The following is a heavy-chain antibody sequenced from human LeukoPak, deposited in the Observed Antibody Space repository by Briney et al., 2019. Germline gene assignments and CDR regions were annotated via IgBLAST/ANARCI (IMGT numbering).Heavy chain of an antibody. CDR3: ATHSYYYGSGSYPHYLDY. Sequence: GGSLRLSCAASGFTFDDNGMSWARQAPGKGLEWVSGLNWNGGTTGYADSVKGRFTVSRDNAKNFLYLQMNSLRAEDTALYYCATHSYYYGSGSYPHYLDYWGQGTLVTVSS. CDR2: LNWNGGTT. V-gene: IGHV3-20*04. J-gene: IGHJ4*02. CDR1: GFTFDDNG. D-gene: IGHD3-10*01.